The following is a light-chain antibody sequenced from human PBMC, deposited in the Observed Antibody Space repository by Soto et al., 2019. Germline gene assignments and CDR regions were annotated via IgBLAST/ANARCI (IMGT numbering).Light chain of an antibody. CDR2: DDS. Sequence: SYELTQPPSVSVSPGQTARITCGGNNVGRKTVHWYQQKPGLAPVLLVYDDSDRPSGIRERFFGSNSGNTATLTISRVEAGDEADYYCQVWNSRSVHHVFGTGTKVTV. CDR3: QVWNSRSVHHV. J-gene: IGLJ1*01. V-gene: IGLV3-21*02. CDR1: NVGRKT.